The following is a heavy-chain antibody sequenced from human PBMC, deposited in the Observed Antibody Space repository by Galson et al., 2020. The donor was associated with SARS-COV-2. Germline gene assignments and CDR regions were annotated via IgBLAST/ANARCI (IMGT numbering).Heavy chain of an antibody. CDR1: GFTFSSYA. D-gene: IGHD6-6*01. V-gene: IGHV3-23*01. J-gene: IGHJ4*02. CDR2: TSGSGSTT. CDR3: AKYEGYSSSSYYFAS. Sequence: GGSLRLSCAASGFTFSSYAMSWVRQAPGKGLDWVSSTSGSGSTTYYADSVKGRFTISRDNYKNTLFLQVDSLRAEDTAVYYCAKYEGYSSSSYYFASWGQGSLVPVSS.